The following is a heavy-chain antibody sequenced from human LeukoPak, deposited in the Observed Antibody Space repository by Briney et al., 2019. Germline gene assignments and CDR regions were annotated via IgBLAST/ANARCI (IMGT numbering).Heavy chain of an antibody. V-gene: IGHV3-48*04. CDR2: ISSTSSTI. CDR3: ARGYSSSWFDP. CDR1: GFTFSTYS. Sequence: PGGSLRLSCTASGFTFSTYSMNWVRQAPGKGLEWVSYISSTSSTIYYADSVEGRFTISRDNAKNSLFLQMNSLRAEDTAVYYCARGYSSSWFDPWGQGTLVTVSS. J-gene: IGHJ5*02. D-gene: IGHD6-13*01.